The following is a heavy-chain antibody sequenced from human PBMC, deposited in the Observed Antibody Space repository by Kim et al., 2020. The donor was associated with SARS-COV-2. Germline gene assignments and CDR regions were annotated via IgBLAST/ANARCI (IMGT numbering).Heavy chain of an antibody. V-gene: IGHV4-30-2*05. J-gene: IGHJ4*02. Sequence: GGTYYNPPLKGRVTKSVDTSKNQCALKRGSVTAADTAVYYCACHRGGIDYWGQGTLVTVSS. D-gene: IGHD3-10*01. CDR2: GGT. CDR3: ACHRGGIDY.